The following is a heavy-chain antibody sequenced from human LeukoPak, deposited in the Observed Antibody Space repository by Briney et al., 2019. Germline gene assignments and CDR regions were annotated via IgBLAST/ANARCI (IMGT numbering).Heavy chain of an antibody. CDR1: GGTFSSHA. Sequence: SVKVSCKASGGTFSSHAIAWVRQAPGQGPEWMGGNIPISGTANYAQKFQGRVTITTDESTSTAYMELSSLTSDDTAVYYCARGLQYQLLKALGYYYMDVWGEGTTVTVSS. D-gene: IGHD2-2*01. V-gene: IGHV1-69*05. J-gene: IGHJ6*03. CDR3: ARGLQYQLLKALGYYYMDV. CDR2: NIPISGTA.